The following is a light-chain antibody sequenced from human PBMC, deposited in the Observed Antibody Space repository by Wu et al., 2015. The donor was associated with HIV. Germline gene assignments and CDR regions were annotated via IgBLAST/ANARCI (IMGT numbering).Light chain of an antibody. CDR1: QSVSSTY. V-gene: IGKV3D-20*02. CDR2: GVS. Sequence: EIVLTQSPGTLSLSPGERATLSCRASQSVSSTYLAWYQQKPGQAPRLLIYGVSSRATGIPDRFSGSGSGTDFTLTISSLEAEDFAVYYCQHRRTWPLTFGGGTKLEIK. CDR3: QHRRTWPLT. J-gene: IGKJ4*01.